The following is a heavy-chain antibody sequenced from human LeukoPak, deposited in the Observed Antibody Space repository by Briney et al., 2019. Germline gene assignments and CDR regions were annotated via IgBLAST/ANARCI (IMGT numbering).Heavy chain of an antibody. J-gene: IGHJ4*02. V-gene: IGHV1-18*01. CDR3: ARDLVPDYDFWSGSDY. D-gene: IGHD3-3*01. CDR2: ISAYNGNT. CDR1: GYTFTSYG. Sequence: ASVKVSCKASGYTFTSYGISWVRQAPGQGLEWMGWISAYNGNTNYAQKHQGRVTMTTDTSTSTAYMELRSLRSDDTAVYYCARDLVPDYDFWSGSDYWGQGTLVTVSS.